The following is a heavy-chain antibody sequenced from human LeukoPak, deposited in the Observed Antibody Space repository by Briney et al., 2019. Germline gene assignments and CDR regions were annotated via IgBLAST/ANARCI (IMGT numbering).Heavy chain of an antibody. D-gene: IGHD5-18*01. CDR1: GYSISSAYT. V-gene: IGHV4-38-2*01. CDR2: IYHSGST. J-gene: IGHJ4*02. Sequence: SETLSLTCAVSGYSISSAYTWAWIRQPPGKGLEWIGSIYHSGSTYYNPSLKSRVTISVDTSKNQFSLKLSSVTAADTAVYYCARVGPRGSYGFDYWGQGTLVTVSS. CDR3: ARVGPRGSYGFDY.